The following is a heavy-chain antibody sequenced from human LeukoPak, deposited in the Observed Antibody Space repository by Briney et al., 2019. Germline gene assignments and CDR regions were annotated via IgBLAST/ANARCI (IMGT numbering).Heavy chain of an antibody. CDR1: GFTVSSNY. Sequence: GGSLRLSCAASGFTVSSNYMSWVRQAPGKGLEWVSVIYSGGSTYYADSVKGRFTVSRDNSKNTLFLQMNSLRAEDTAVYYCAKTDGSTGYYSSFYYYYMDVWGKGTTVTVSS. J-gene: IGHJ6*03. CDR2: IYSGGST. CDR3: AKTDGSTGYYSSFYYYYMDV. D-gene: IGHD3-22*01. V-gene: IGHV3-53*05.